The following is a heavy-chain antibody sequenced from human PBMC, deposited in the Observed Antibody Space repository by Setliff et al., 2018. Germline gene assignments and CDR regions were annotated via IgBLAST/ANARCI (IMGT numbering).Heavy chain of an antibody. CDR3: ARINFYVSSGYYYAPEL. CDR2: INNYNFNT. D-gene: IGHD3-22*01. V-gene: IGHV1-18*01. J-gene: IGHJ4*02. Sequence: ASVKVSCKATGYTLINYGISWVRQVPGQGLEWMGWINNYNFNTQYAQKSQGRVTVTTDTSTTTAYMALRSLRADDTAVYYCARINFYVSSGYYYAPELWGQGTTVTVSS. CDR1: GYTLINYG.